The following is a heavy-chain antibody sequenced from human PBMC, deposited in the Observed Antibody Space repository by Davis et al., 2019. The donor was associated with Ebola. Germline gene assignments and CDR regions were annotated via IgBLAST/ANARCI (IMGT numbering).Heavy chain of an antibody. J-gene: IGHJ4*02. CDR3: SRGGAVKFDY. CDR1: GFTFSEYA. CDR2: IKQDGSEI. V-gene: IGHV3-7*01. D-gene: IGHD4-17*01. Sequence: GESLKISCVASGFTFSEYAMHWVRQAPGKGLEWVANIKQDGSEIHYVDSVKGRFTISRDNTKNSLYLQMNSLRDEDTALYYCSRGGAVKFDYWGQGTLVTVSS.